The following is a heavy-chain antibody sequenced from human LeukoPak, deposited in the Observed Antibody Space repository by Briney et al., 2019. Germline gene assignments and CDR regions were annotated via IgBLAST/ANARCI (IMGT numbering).Heavy chain of an antibody. Sequence: GGSLRLSCAASGFTFSSYSMNWVRQAPGKGLEWVSSISGRSSYINYADSVKGRFTIARDNAKNSLYLQMSSLRAEDTAVYYCARANYDSSGYYFDSWGQGTLVTVSS. CDR1: GFTFSSYS. CDR3: ARANYDSSGYYFDS. J-gene: IGHJ4*02. D-gene: IGHD3-22*01. V-gene: IGHV3-21*01. CDR2: ISGRSSYI.